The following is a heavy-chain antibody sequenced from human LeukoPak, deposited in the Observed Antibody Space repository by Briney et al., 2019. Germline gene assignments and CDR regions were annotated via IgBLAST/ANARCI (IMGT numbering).Heavy chain of an antibody. CDR2: ISGSGGST. J-gene: IGHJ4*02. V-gene: IGHV3-23*01. CDR1: GFTFSSYA. Sequence: SGGSLRLSCAASGFTFSSYAMSWVRQAPGKGLEWVSAISGSGGSTYYADSVKGRFTISRDNSKNTLYLQMNSLRAEDTAVYYCAREAPRYYDSSGYSDYWGQGTLVTVSS. D-gene: IGHD3-22*01. CDR3: AREAPRYYDSSGYSDY.